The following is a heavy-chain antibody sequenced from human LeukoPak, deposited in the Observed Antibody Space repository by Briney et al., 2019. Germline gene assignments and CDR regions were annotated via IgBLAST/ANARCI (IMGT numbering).Heavy chain of an antibody. Sequence: PGGSLRLSCAASGFTFSSYFMHWVRQAPGKGLEWVADIASDGSHTFYVEPVKGRFTISRDNSKNTLYLQMNSLRAEDTAFYFCARERQDTILHSGAFDIWGQGTMVTVSS. J-gene: IGHJ3*02. CDR1: GFTFSSYF. CDR3: ARERQDTILHSGAFDI. D-gene: IGHD2-21*01. CDR2: IASDGSHT. V-gene: IGHV3-30-3*01.